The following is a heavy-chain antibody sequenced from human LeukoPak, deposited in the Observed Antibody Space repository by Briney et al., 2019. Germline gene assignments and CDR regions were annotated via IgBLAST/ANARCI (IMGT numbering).Heavy chain of an antibody. D-gene: IGHD2-15*01. J-gene: IGHJ4*02. CDR2: ISGSGGST. Sequence: GGSLRLSCAASGFTFSSYAMSWVRQAPGKGLEWVSAISGSGGSTYYADSVKGRFTISRDNSKNTLYLQMNSLRAEDTAVYYCAKAAIVVVVAATLPDYWGQGTLVTASS. CDR3: AKAAIVVVVAATLPDY. CDR1: GFTFSSYA. V-gene: IGHV3-23*01.